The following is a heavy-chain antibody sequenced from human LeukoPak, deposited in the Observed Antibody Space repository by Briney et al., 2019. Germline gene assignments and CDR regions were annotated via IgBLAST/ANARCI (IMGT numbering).Heavy chain of an antibody. CDR3: ARGGRKSRGVDIVRKKETGYYYYMDV. CDR1: GFTFSSYE. V-gene: IGHV3-30*03. D-gene: IGHD2-15*01. Sequence: GGSLRLSCAASGFTFSSYEMNWVRQAPGKGLEWVAVISYDGSNKYYADSVKGRFTISRDNSKNTLYLQMNSLRAEDTAVYYCARGGRKSRGVDIVRKKETGYYYYMDVWGKGTTVTVSS. CDR2: ISYDGSNK. J-gene: IGHJ6*03.